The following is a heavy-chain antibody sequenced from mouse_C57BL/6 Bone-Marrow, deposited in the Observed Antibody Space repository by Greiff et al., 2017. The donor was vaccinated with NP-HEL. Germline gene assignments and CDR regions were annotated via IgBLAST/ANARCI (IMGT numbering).Heavy chain of an antibody. Sequence: VQLQQPGAELVMPGASVKLSCKASGYTFTSYWMHWVKQRPGRGLEWIGRIDPNSGGTKYNEKFKSKATLTVDKPSSTAYMQLSSLTSEDSAVYYCARSRTTVVATKGFAYWGQGTLVTVSA. CDR2: IDPNSGGT. CDR3: ARSRTTVVATKGFAY. J-gene: IGHJ3*01. D-gene: IGHD1-1*01. CDR1: GYTFTSYW. V-gene: IGHV1-72*01.